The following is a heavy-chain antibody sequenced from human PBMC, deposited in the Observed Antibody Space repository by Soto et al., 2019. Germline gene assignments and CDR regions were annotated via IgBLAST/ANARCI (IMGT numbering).Heavy chain of an antibody. D-gene: IGHD5-12*01. V-gene: IGHV3-30*18. CDR3: AKDLDYPYYFDY. CDR2: ISYDGSNK. Sequence: QVQLVESGGGVVQPGRSLRLSCAASGFTFSSYGMHWVRQAPGKGLEWVAVISYDGSNKFYADSVKGRFTISRDNSKNTLYLHMNSLRAEDTAVYYCAKDLDYPYYFDYWGQGTLVTVSS. J-gene: IGHJ4*02. CDR1: GFTFSSYG.